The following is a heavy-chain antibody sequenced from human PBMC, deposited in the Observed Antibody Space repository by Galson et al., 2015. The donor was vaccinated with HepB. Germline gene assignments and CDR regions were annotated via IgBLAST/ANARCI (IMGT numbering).Heavy chain of an antibody. V-gene: IGHV2-70*04. CDR1: GFSLSTYGMR. J-gene: IGHJ3*02. D-gene: IGHD4-23*01. CDR2: IEWDDDK. Sequence: PALVKPTQTLTLTCTIPGFSLSTYGMRVSWIRQPPGKALEWLGRIEWDDDKFYSTSLRTRLTISKDTSKNQVVLTMTNVDPVDTATYYCARAYGANDDNAFDIWGQGTVVTVSS. CDR3: ARAYGANDDNAFDI.